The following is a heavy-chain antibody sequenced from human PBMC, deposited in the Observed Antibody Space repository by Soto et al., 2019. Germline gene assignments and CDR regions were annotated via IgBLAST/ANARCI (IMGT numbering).Heavy chain of an antibody. J-gene: IGHJ4*02. CDR2: IIPIFGTA. Sequence: QVQLVESGGGVVQPGRSLRLSCAASGFTFSSYAISWVRQAPGQGLEWMGGIIPIFGTANYAQKFQGRVTITADKSTSTAYMELSSLRSEDTAVYYCASSSHYDYVWGSPHFDYWGQGTLVTVSS. D-gene: IGHD3-16*01. CDR3: ASSSHYDYVWGSPHFDY. V-gene: IGHV1-69*06. CDR1: GFTFSSYA.